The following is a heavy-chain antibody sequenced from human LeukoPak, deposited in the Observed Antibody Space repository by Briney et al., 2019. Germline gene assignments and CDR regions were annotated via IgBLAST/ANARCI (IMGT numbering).Heavy chain of an antibody. CDR3: AKGGGYEAQYYYYFLDV. CDR1: GFTFDDYG. CDR2: ISYDGSNK. D-gene: IGHD5-12*01. J-gene: IGHJ6*03. V-gene: IGHV3-30*18. Sequence: PGGTLRLSCAASGFTFDDYGMSWVRQAPGKGLEWGAVISYDGSNKYYADSVKGRFTVSRDNSKNTLYLQMKSLRAEDTAVYYCAKGGGYEAQYYYYFLDVWGKGTTVTISS.